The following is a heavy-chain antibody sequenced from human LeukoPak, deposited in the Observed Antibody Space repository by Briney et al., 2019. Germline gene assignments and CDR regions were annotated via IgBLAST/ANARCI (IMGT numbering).Heavy chain of an antibody. V-gene: IGHV3-23*01. J-gene: IGHJ4*02. CDR2: ISGSGGST. CDR3: ARVRSGNRYYFDY. Sequence: PGGSLRLSCAASGFTFSSYAMSWVRQAPGKGLEWVSAISGSGGSTYYADSVKGRFTISSDNSKNTLYLQMNSLRAEDTAVYYCARVRSGNRYYFDYWGQGTLVTVSS. CDR1: GFTFSSYA.